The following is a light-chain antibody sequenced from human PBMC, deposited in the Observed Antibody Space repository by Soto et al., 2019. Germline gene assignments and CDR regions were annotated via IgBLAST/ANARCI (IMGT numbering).Light chain of an antibody. J-gene: IGLJ2*01. CDR3: QTWGTGIQV. Sequence: QSVLTQSPSASASLGASVKLTCTRSSGHSSYAIAWHQQQPEKGTRYLMKLNSDGSHSKGDGIPDRFSGSSSGAERYFTISRLQSEDAADYYCQTWGTGIQVFGGGTKLTVL. V-gene: IGLV4-69*01. CDR2: LNSDGSH. CDR1: SGHSSYA.